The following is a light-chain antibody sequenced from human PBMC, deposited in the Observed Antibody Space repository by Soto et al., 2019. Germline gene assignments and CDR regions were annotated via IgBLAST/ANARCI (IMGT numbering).Light chain of an antibody. J-gene: IGKJ3*01. CDR3: QQYYSPPFT. V-gene: IGKV4-1*01. CDR2: WAS. CDR1: QSISNNSNNTKY. Sequence: DIVMTQSPDSLAVSLGERATINCKSSQSISNNSNNTKYLAWYQQRPGQPPKLLMHWASTRESGVPDRFSGSGSGTDFTPTISSLQAEDVAVYYCQQYYSPPFTFGPGTKMDIK.